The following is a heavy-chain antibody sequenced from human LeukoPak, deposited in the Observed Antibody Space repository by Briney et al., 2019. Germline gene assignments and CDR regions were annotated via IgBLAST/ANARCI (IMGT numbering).Heavy chain of an antibody. J-gene: IGHJ6*02. D-gene: IGHD3-22*01. CDR1: SGSISSGGYY. CDR2: IYYSGST. CDR3: ARVRRHYDSSGYYPYYGMDV. Sequence: SQTLSLTCTVSSGSISSGGYYWSWIRQHPGKGLEWIGYIYYSGSTYYNPSLKSRVTISVDTSKNQFSLKLSSVTAADTAVYYCARVRRHYDSSGYYPYYGMDVWGQGTTVTVSS. V-gene: IGHV4-31*03.